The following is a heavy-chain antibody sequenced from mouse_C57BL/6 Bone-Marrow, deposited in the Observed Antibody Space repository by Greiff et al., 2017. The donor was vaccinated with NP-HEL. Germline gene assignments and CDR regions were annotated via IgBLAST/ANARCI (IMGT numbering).Heavy chain of an antibody. D-gene: IGHD1-1*01. CDR3: ARKPDGSSYGYFDY. CDR1: GFSLTSYG. CDR2: IWSGGST. Sequence: VKLMESGPGLVQPSQSLSITCTVSGFSLTSYGVHWVRQSPGKGLEWLGVIWSGGSTDYNAAFISRLSISKDNSKSQVFFKMNSLQADDTAIYYCARKPDGSSYGYFDYWGKGTTLTVSS. J-gene: IGHJ2*01. V-gene: IGHV2-2*01.